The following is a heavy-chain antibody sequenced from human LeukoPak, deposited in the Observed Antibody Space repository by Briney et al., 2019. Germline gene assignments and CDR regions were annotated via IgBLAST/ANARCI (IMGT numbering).Heavy chain of an antibody. D-gene: IGHD2-15*01. V-gene: IGHV3-11*03. CDR2: ITSSSSYT. Sequence: GGSLRLSCGASGFTFSDYFMTWIRQAPGKGLEWASYITSSSSYTNYADSVKGRFTISRDNAKNSLFLQMNSLRAGDTAVYYCASFSVGWGQGTLVTVSS. J-gene: IGHJ4*02. CDR3: ASFSVG. CDR1: GFTFSDYF.